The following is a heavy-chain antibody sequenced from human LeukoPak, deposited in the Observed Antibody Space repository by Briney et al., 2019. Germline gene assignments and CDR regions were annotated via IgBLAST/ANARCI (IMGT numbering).Heavy chain of an antibody. CDR2: IQYDESNK. CDR3: ATELLRFVDWPTDY. V-gene: IGHV3-33*05. D-gene: IGHD3-9*01. CDR1: GFTFSRSG. Sequence: GGSLRLSCAASGFTFSRSGMHWVRQAPGKGLEWLAVIQYDESNKNYADSVKGRFTISRDNSKNTLFLQMNSLRVEDTAIYYCATELLRFVDWPTDYWGQGTLVTVSS. J-gene: IGHJ4*02.